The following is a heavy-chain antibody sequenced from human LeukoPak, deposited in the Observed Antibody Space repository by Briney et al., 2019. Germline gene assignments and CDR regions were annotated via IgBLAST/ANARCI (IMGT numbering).Heavy chain of an antibody. J-gene: IGHJ3*01. Sequence: ASVKVSCKVSGYTFTDYYMHWVQQAPGKGLEWMGLVDPEDGETIYAEKSQGRVTITADTSTDTAYMELSSLRSEDTAVYYCARDLESGTYGGYFPNWGQGTMVTVSS. CDR2: VDPEDGET. CDR1: GYTFTDYY. D-gene: IGHD4-17*01. V-gene: IGHV1-69-2*01. CDR3: ARDLESGTYGGYFPN.